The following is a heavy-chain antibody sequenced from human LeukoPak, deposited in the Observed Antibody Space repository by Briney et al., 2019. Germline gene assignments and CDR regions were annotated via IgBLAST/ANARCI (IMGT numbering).Heavy chain of an antibody. V-gene: IGHV4-34*01. Sequence: KPSDTLSLTCGVSGTSFSSYYWSWIRQTPGKGLEWIGEVNHSGYTNMNPSLKSRVTISVDTSKNQFSLRMSTVTAADTAVYFCTRMTTGHDYWGQGTLVTVSS. D-gene: IGHD4-17*01. CDR3: TRMTTGHDY. CDR1: GTSFSSYY. J-gene: IGHJ4*02. CDR2: VNHSGYT.